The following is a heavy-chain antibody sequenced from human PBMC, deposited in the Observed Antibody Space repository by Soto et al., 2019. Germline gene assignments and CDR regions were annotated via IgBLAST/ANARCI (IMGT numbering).Heavy chain of an antibody. Sequence: ASVKVSCKASGYTFTSYAMHWVRQAPGQRLEWMGWINAGNGNTKYSQKFQGRVTITRDTSASTAYMELSSLRSEDTAVYYCGRGHGDYYFYYWGQRTLVTVSS. J-gene: IGHJ4*02. V-gene: IGHV1-3*01. D-gene: IGHD4-17*01. CDR2: INAGNGNT. CDR3: GRGHGDYYFYY. CDR1: GYTFTSYA.